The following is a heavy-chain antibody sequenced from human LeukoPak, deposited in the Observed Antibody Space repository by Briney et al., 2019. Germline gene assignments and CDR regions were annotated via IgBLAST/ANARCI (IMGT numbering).Heavy chain of an antibody. J-gene: IGHJ6*03. V-gene: IGHV1-69*13. CDR3: ASSRPFECSSTSCYMGYYYYYMDV. CDR1: GGTFSSYA. CDR2: IIPIFGTA. D-gene: IGHD2-2*02. Sequence: SVKVSCKASGGTFSSYAISWVRQAPGQGLEWMGGIIPIFGTANYAQKFQGRVTITADESTSTAYMELSSLRSEDTAVYSCASSRPFECSSTSCYMGYYYYYMDVWGKGTTVTVSS.